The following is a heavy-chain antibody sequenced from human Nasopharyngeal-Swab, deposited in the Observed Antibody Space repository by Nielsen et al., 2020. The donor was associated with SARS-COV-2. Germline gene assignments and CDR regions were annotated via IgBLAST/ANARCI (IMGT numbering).Heavy chain of an antibody. Sequence: GESLKISCAASGFTFSDSAIHWVRQASGKGLEWVGRVRSKGNNYATPYSASVKGRFIIFRDDPTNTAYLQMNSLKTEDTAMYYCTRCGGGCYSGRDYWGQGTLVTVSS. D-gene: IGHD2-15*01. V-gene: IGHV3-73*01. CDR3: TRCGGGCYSGRDY. CDR1: GFTFSDSA. J-gene: IGHJ4*02. CDR2: VRSKGNNYAT.